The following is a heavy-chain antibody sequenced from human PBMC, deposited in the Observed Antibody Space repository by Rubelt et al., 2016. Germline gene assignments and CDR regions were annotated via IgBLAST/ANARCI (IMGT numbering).Heavy chain of an antibody. J-gene: IGHJ4*02. CDR3: AIPEFWSGYQFDY. Sequence: GKGLEWVSLISWDGGSTYYADSVKGRFTISRDNSKNSLYLQMNSLRTEDTALCYCAIPEFWSGYQFDYWGQGTLVTVSS. D-gene: IGHD3-3*01. CDR2: ISWDGGST. V-gene: IGHV3-43*01.